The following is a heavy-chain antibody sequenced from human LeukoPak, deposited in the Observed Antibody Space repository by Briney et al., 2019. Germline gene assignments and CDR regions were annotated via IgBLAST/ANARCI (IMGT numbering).Heavy chain of an antibody. CDR3: ARIRYSYGYPCFDY. Sequence: ASVKVSCKASGYTFTSYGISWVRQAPGQGLERMGWISAYNGNTNYAQKLQGRVTMTTDTSTSTAYMELRSLRSDDTAVYYCARIRYSYGYPCFDYWGQGTLVTVSS. V-gene: IGHV1-18*01. CDR1: GYTFTSYG. D-gene: IGHD5-18*01. J-gene: IGHJ4*02. CDR2: ISAYNGNT.